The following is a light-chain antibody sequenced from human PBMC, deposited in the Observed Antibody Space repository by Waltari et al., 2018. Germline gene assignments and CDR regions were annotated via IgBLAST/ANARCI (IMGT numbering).Light chain of an antibody. Sequence: YDLTQPSSVSVSPGQTATITCSGDVLAAKYVRWFQQKPGQAPTLILYKDTERPSGNPGRFSGSTSGSTGTVTNRGALPEDEADYHCHAAADNNWFFGGGTKLTVL. V-gene: IGLV3-27*01. CDR3: HAAADNNWF. CDR1: VLAAKY. J-gene: IGLJ2*01. CDR2: KDT.